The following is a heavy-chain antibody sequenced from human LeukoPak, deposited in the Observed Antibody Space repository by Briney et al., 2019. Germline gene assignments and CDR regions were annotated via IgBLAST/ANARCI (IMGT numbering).Heavy chain of an antibody. CDR1: GYTFTSYG. CDR3: ARDRTMRFGELSLY. J-gene: IGHJ4*02. CDR2: ISAYNGNT. V-gene: IGHV1-18*01. D-gene: IGHD3-10*01. Sequence: ASVKVSCKASGYTFTSYGISWVRQAPGQGLEWMGWISAYNGNTNYAQKLQGRVTMTTDTSTSTACMELRSLRSDDTAVYYCARDRTMRFGELSLYWGQGTLVTVSS.